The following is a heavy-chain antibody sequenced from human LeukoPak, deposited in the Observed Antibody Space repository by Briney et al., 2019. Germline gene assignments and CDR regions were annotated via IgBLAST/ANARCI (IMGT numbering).Heavy chain of an antibody. V-gene: IGHV4-59*08. D-gene: IGHD3-22*01. CDR3: ARTSARITMVVVVIPLFDY. CDR1: GGSINNYY. CDR2: IHYSGST. J-gene: IGHJ4*02. Sequence: PSETLSLTCTVSGGSINNYYWNWIRQPPGKGLEWIGYIHYSGSTTYNPSLKSRVTISVDTSKDQFSLKLTSVTAADTAVYYCARTSARITMVVVVIPLFDYWGQGTLVTVSS.